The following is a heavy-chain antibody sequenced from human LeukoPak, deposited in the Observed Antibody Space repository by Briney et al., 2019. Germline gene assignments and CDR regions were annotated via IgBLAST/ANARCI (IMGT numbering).Heavy chain of an antibody. Sequence: SETLSLTCTVSGGSISSDGYYWSWIRQPPGKGLEWIGSIYYSGSTYYNPSLKSRVTISVDTSKNQFSLKLSSVTAADTAVYYCAGGWGYFDYWGQGTLVTVSS. D-gene: IGHD3-16*01. CDR2: IYYSGST. CDR1: GGSISSDGYY. J-gene: IGHJ4*02. V-gene: IGHV4-39*07. CDR3: AGGWGYFDY.